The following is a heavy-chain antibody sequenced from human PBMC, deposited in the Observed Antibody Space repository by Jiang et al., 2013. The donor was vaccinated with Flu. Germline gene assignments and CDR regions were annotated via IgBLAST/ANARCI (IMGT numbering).Heavy chain of an antibody. D-gene: IGHD3-3*01. CDR2: IYYSGST. Sequence: GLVKPSETLSLTCTVSGGSISSSSYYWGWIRQPPGKGLEWIGSIYYSGSTYYNPSLKSRVTISVDTSKNQFSLKLSSVTAADTAVYYCARLFTIFGVVDRYYFDYWGQGTLVTVSS. V-gene: IGHV4-39*01. CDR3: ARLFTIFGVVDRYYFDY. J-gene: IGHJ4*02. CDR1: GGSISSSSYY.